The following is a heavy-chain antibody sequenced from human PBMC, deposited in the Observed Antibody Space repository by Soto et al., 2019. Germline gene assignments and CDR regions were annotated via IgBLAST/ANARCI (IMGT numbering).Heavy chain of an antibody. D-gene: IGHD3-22*01. Sequence: SVKVSCKASGFTFTSSAMQWVRQARGQRLEWIGWIVVGSGNTNYAQKFQERVTITRDMSTSTAYMELSSLRSEDTAVYYCAAGPYYYDSSGSTLDYWGQGTLVTVSS. V-gene: IGHV1-58*02. J-gene: IGHJ4*02. CDR1: GFTFTSSA. CDR2: IVVGSGNT. CDR3: AAGPYYYDSSGSTLDY.